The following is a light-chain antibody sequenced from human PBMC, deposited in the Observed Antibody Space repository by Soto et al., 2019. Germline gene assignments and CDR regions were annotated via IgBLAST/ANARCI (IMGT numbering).Light chain of an antibody. CDR2: DTS. J-gene: IGKJ4*01. Sequence: EIVLTQSPATLSLSPGERATLSCRASQSLGYYLDWFQQKHGQAPRLLIYDTSNRASGIPDRFSGSGSGTDFTLTISSLDPEDFAVYYCQQRRDWPLTFGGGTKVEIK. CDR1: QSLGYY. CDR3: QQRRDWPLT. V-gene: IGKV3-11*01.